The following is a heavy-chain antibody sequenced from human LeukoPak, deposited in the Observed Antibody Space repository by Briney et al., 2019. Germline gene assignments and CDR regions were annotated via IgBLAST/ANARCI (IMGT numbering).Heavy chain of an antibody. CDR1: GYSFTTYW. J-gene: IGHJ3*01. CDR3: ARQGVGIASDF. CDR2: IYPGDSDT. Sequence: GKSLKISCKGSGYSFTTYWIGWVRQMPGRGLEWMAIIYPGDSDTRYSPSFQGQVTISVDKSISTAYLQWSSLKASDTAMYYCARQGVGIASDFWGQGTMVTVSS. V-gene: IGHV5-51*01. D-gene: IGHD3-3*01.